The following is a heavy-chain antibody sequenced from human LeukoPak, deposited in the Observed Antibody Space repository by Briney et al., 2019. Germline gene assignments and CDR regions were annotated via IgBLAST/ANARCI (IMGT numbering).Heavy chain of an antibody. CDR1: GFPFSRYS. CDR3: TTYFDTTGYFEEAYDT. D-gene: IGHD3-22*01. J-gene: IGHJ4*03. CDR2: IRTNSRTI. V-gene: IGHV3-48*01. Sequence: GGSLRLSCAPSGFPFSRYSMNWVRQAPGKGLGWVGYIRTNSRTIYSGDSVKGRFSISRDNDKSLLYLQMENLRVEDTAVYYCTTYFDTTGYFEEAYDTWGQGTLVTVSA.